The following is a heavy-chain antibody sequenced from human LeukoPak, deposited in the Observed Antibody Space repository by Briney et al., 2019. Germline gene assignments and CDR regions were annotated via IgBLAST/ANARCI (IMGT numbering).Heavy chain of an antibody. CDR2: IYYSGST. CDR1: GGSISSSSYY. CDR3: ARHHVVVVAAPFDY. D-gene: IGHD2-15*01. Sequence: PSETLSLTCTVSGGSISSSSYYWCWIRQPPGKGLEWIGSIYYSGSTYYNPSLKSRVTISVDTSKNQFSLKLSSVTAADTAVYYCARHHVVVVAAPFDYWGQGTLVTVSS. V-gene: IGHV4-39*01. J-gene: IGHJ4*02.